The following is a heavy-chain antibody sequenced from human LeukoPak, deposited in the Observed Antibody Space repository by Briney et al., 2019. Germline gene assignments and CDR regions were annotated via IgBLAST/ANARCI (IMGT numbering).Heavy chain of an antibody. Sequence: GRSLRLSCAASGFTFDDYAMHWVRQAPGKGLEWVSGISWNSGSIGYADSVKGRFTISRDNAKNSLYLQMNSLRAEDTALYYCAKGDCSSTSCPGSDYWGQGTLVTVSS. J-gene: IGHJ4*02. V-gene: IGHV3-9*01. CDR1: GFTFDDYA. D-gene: IGHD2-2*01. CDR2: ISWNSGSI. CDR3: AKGDCSSTSCPGSDY.